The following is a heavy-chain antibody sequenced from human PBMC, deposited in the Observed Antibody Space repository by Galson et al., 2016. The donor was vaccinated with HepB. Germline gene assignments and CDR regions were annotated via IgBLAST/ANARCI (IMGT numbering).Heavy chain of an antibody. CDR2: ISYDGSSQ. CDR3: AKRPPLGSSGWNYYFDS. Sequence: SLRLSCAASGFSFSTYAMHWVRQAPGKGLEWVAVISYDGSSQYYGDSMKGRFTISRDNSKNTLYLQMNSLRAEDTAVYYCAKRPPLGSSGWNYYFDSWGQGTLVTASS. CDR1: GFSFSTYA. J-gene: IGHJ4*02. D-gene: IGHD6-19*01. V-gene: IGHV3-30*04.